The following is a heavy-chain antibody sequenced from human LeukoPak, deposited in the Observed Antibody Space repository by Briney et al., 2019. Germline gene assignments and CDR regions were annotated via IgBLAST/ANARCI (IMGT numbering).Heavy chain of an antibody. CDR1: GYTFTSYG. J-gene: IGHJ3*01. V-gene: IGHV1-18*01. Sequence: GASVKVSCKASGYTFTSYGISWVRQAPGQGLEWMGWISAYNDDTNYAQKFQGRVTMTKDTSTSTTYMELRSLRSDDTAVYYCARDRGYPPDDFDPWGQGTMVTVSS. CDR2: ISAYNDDT. D-gene: IGHD2-15*01. CDR3: ARDRGYPPDDFDP.